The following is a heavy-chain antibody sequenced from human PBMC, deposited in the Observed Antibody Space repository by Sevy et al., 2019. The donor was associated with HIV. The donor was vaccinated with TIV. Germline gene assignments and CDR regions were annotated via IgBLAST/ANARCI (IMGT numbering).Heavy chain of an antibody. CDR2: IYHSGRT. D-gene: IGHD2-21*02. J-gene: IGHJ6*02. V-gene: IGHV4-38-2*02. CDR1: GFSISSGYY. CDR3: ARASAGDRLDYYGMDV. Sequence: SETLSLTYTVSGFSISSGYYWGWIRQSPEKGLEWIGNIYHSGRTYYKPSLKSRVTISVDTSKNQFSLKLISVTAADTAVYYCARASAGDRLDYYGMDVWGQGTTVTVSS.